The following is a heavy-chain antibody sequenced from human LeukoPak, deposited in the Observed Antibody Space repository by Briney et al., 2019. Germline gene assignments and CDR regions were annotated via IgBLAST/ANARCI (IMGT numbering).Heavy chain of an antibody. V-gene: IGHV3-30*18. CDR3: AKEKLLMVYVTQFDY. D-gene: IGHD2-8*01. CDR1: GFTFSSYG. CDR2: ISYDGSNK. J-gene: IGHJ4*02. Sequence: GRSLRLSCAASGFTFSSYGMHWVRQAPGKGLEWVAVISYDGSNKYYADSVKGRFTISRDNSKNTLYLQMNSLRAEDTAVYYCAKEKLLMVYVTQFDYWGQGTLVTVSS.